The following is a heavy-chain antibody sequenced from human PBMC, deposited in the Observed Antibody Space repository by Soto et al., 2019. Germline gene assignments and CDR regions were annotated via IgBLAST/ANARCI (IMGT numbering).Heavy chain of an antibody. V-gene: IGHV6-1*01. Sequence: SQTRSLPGASPGDSVSGNRSACNGIRQSPSRGLEWLGRTYYRSKWYNDYAVCVKSRITINRDTSKNQFSLQLNSVAPDDTAVYYCAIDASGAGATTPGFDYWGPGTLVTVPS. J-gene: IGHJ4*02. CDR2: TYYRSKWYN. D-gene: IGHD1-26*01. CDR1: GDSVSGNRSA. CDR3: AIDASGAGATTPGFDY.